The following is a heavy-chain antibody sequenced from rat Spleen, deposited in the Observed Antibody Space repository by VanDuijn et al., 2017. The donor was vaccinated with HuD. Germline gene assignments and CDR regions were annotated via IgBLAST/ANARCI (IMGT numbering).Heavy chain of an antibody. D-gene: IGHD4-4*01. Sequence: EVQLMESGGGLVQPGRSLKLSCVASGFTFNNYWMTWIRQAPGKGLEWVASITNTGRNTYYRDSVKGRFTISRDDAKNTQYLQMDSLRSEDTATYYCARFGGYRNWFAYWGQGTLVAVSS. CDR1: GFTFNNYW. CDR3: ARFGGYRNWFAY. CDR2: ITNTGRNT. V-gene: IGHV5-31*01. J-gene: IGHJ3*01.